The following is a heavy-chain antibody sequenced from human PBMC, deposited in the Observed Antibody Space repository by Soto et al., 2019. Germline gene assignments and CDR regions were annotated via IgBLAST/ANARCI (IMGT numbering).Heavy chain of an antibody. CDR2: IYYSGST. V-gene: IGHV4-39*01. CDR3: ARLPPRAGNGDRPNY. CDR1: GGSISSSSYY. J-gene: IGHJ4*02. D-gene: IGHD4-17*01. Sequence: SETLSLTCTVSGGSISSSSYYWGWIRQPPGKGLEWIGSIYYSGSTYYNPSLKSRVTISVDTSKNQFSLKLSSVTAADTAVYYCARLPPRAGNGDRPNYWGQGTLVTVSS.